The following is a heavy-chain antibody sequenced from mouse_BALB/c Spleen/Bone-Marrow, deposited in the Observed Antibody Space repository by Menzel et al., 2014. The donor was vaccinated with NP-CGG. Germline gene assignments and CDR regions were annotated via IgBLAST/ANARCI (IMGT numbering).Heavy chain of an antibody. D-gene: IGHD1-1*01. Sequence: LVESGPELVKPGASVKMSCKASGYTFTSYVMHWVKQKPGQGLEWIGCINPYNDGTKYNEKFKGKATLTSDKSSSTAYMELSSLTSEDSAVYYCARSLLRYYAMDYWGQGTSVTVSS. CDR3: ARSLLRYYAMDY. V-gene: IGHV1-14*01. J-gene: IGHJ4*01. CDR2: INPYNDGT. CDR1: GYTFTSYV.